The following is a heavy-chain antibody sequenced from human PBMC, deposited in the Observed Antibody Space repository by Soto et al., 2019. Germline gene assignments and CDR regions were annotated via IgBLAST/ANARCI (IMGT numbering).Heavy chain of an antibody. CDR3: SKDVEGGWMFRGACDY. J-gene: IGHJ4*01. Sequence: EVELLESGGGLVQPGGSLRLSCVASRFTFTSYAMSWVRQAPGKGLEWVAAISASGGATIHADSVKGRITISRDNSKKRMSREMNSLRSENTAKCYCSKDVEGGWMFRGACDYWGYGTQVTVPS. D-gene: IGHD3-10*02. V-gene: IGHV3-23*01. CDR1: RFTFTSYA. CDR2: ISASGGAT.